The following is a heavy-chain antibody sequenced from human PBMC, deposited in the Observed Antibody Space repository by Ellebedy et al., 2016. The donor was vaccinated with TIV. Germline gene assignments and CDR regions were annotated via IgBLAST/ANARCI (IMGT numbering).Heavy chain of an antibody. V-gene: IGHV3-30*18. Sequence: PGGSLRLSCAASGFTFSSYGMHWVRQAPGKGLEWVAVISYDGSNQYYADSVKGRFTISRDNSKNTLYLQMNSLRAEDTAVYYCAKSRSMGGGILSYPIDYWGQGTLVTVSS. D-gene: IGHD4-23*01. CDR3: AKSRSMGGGILSYPIDY. CDR2: ISYDGSNQ. J-gene: IGHJ4*02. CDR1: GFTFSSYG.